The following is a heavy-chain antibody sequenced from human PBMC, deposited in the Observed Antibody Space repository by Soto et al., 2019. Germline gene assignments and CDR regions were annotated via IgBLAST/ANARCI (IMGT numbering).Heavy chain of an antibody. CDR3: ARHPADRGHYFDF. CDR2: IYYTGST. D-gene: IGHD3-10*01. J-gene: IGHJ4*02. Sequence: QVHLQESRAGLVKPSQTLSLTCTVSGDSISRGGYYWSWIRQQPGKGLEWIGYIYYTGSTYYNPSLKSRVTISVDTSKNQFSLKVSSVTAADTAVYYCARHPADRGHYFDFWGLGTLVTVSS. CDR1: GDSISRGGYY. V-gene: IGHV4-31*03.